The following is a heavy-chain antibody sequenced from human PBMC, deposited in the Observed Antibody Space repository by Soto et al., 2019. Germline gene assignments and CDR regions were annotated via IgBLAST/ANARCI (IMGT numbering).Heavy chain of an antibody. J-gene: IGHJ6*02. Sequence: QVQLVQSGAEVKKPGSSVKVSCKASGGTFSSYAITWVRQAPGQGLEWMGGIIPIFGTADYAQKFQGRVTITANESTSTAYMELSSLRSEDTAVYYCASPVATVYYYYGMDVWGQGTTVTVSS. V-gene: IGHV1-69*12. CDR1: GGTFSSYA. CDR3: ASPVATVYYYYGMDV. CDR2: IIPIFGTA. D-gene: IGHD2-21*02.